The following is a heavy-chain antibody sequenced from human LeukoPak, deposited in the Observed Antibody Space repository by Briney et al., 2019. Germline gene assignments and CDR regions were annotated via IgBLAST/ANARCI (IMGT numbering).Heavy chain of an antibody. CDR3: ARDSNGVGYYYGMDV. CDR1: GFTFSSYG. Sequence: GGSLRLSCAASGFTFSSYGMHWVRQAPGKGLEWVSYISSSGSTIYYADSVKGRFTISRDNAKNSLYLQMNSLRAEDTAVYYCARDSNGVGYYYGMDVWGQGTTVTVSS. J-gene: IGHJ6*02. D-gene: IGHD2-8*01. V-gene: IGHV3-48*04. CDR2: ISSSGSTI.